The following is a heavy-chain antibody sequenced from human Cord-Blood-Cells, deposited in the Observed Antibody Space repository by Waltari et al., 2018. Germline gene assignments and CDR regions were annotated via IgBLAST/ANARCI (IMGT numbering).Heavy chain of an antibody. CDR3: ARDLGALTAELPDY. Sequence: QVQLVQSGAEVKKPGASVTVSCKASGYTFTGYYMHWVRKAPGQGLEWMGGSNPNSCRTNSAKKVQGSVTMTRDTSNSTAYMWLSRLRADDTAVYYCARDLGALTAELPDYWGQGTLVTVSS. CDR2: SNPNSCRT. J-gene: IGHJ4*02. D-gene: IGHD3-10*01. CDR1: GYTFTGYY. V-gene: IGHV1-2*02.